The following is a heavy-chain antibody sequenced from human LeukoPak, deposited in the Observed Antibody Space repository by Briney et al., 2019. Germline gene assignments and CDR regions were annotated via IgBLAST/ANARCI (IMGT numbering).Heavy chain of an antibody. J-gene: IGHJ4*02. V-gene: IGHV3-11*04. CDR3: AAGRSGYDYGDYYFDY. CDR2: ISSSGSTI. Sequence: GGSLRLSCAASGFTFSDYYMSWIRQAPGKGLEWVSYISSSGSTIYYADSVKGRFTISRDNAKNSLYLQMNSLRAEDTAVYYCAAGRSGYDYGDYYFDYWGQGTLVTVSS. CDR1: GFTFSDYY. D-gene: IGHD4-17*01.